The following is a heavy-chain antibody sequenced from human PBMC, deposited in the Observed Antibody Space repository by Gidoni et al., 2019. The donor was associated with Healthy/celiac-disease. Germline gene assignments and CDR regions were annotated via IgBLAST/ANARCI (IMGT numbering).Heavy chain of an antibody. V-gene: IGHV3-23*01. CDR3: AKDYYDSSGYYPFDY. CDR2: ISGSGGST. J-gene: IGHJ4*02. D-gene: IGHD3-22*01. CDR1: GFTFSSYA. Sequence: EVQLLESGGGLVQPGGSLRLSCAASGFTFSSYAMSWVRQAPGKGMEWVSAISGSGGSTYYADSVKGRFTISRDNSKNTLYLQMNSLRAEDTAVYYCAKDYYDSSGYYPFDYWGQGTLVTVSS.